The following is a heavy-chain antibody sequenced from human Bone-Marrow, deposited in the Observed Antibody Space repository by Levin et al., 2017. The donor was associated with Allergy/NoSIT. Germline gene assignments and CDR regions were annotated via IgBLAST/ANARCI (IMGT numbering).Heavy chain of an antibody. V-gene: IGHV4-59*01. CDR2: IFYSGST. D-gene: IGHD3-10*01. Sequence: SQTLSLTCTVSGGSISGSYWSWVRQPPGKGLEWVGHIFYSGSTNYDPSLKSRVTISINTSKNQFSLNLTSVTAADTAFYYCARSVAGEFDYWGQGTLVTVSS. CDR3: ARSVAGEFDY. J-gene: IGHJ4*02. CDR1: GGSISGSY.